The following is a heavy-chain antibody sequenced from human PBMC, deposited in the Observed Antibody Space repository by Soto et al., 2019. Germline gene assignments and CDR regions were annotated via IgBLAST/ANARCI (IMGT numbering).Heavy chain of an antibody. V-gene: IGHV4-30-2*01. CDR3: ARGGGMTTVTTAYFDY. J-gene: IGHJ4*02. CDR1: GGSISSGGYS. D-gene: IGHD4-17*01. CDR2: IYHSGRT. Sequence: QLQLQESGSGLVKPSQTLSLTCAVSGGSISSGGYSWSWIRQPPGKGLEWIGYIYHSGRTYYNPSLKSLCTISVDSSKNPCSLKLSAVTAAHTALYYWARGGGMTTVTTAYFDYWGRGTLVTVSS.